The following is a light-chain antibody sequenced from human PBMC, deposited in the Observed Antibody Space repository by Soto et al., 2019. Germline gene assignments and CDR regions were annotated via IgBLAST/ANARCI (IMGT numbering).Light chain of an antibody. Sequence: QSALTQPASVSGSPGQSITISCTGTSRDVGNSNFVSWYQHHAGTAPKLIIYQVTNRPSGVSDRFSGSKSGDTASLTISGLQAEDEADYYCTSYTAFSTDILFGGGTKLTVL. CDR3: TSYTAFSTDIL. J-gene: IGLJ2*01. V-gene: IGLV2-14*01. CDR2: QVT. CDR1: SRDVGNSNF.